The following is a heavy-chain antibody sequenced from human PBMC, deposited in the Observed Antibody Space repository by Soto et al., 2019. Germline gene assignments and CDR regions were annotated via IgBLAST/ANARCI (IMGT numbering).Heavy chain of an antibody. Sequence: EAQLVDSGGGLVQPGGSLRLSCVASGFSFSSYSMSWVRQAPGKGLEWISYIDPSRSLIYYADSVEGRFVISRDNAKSSLYLQLNSLLDDATAIYYCASDSLTGNAREAVDIWGRGTMVTVSS. CDR1: GFSFSSYS. CDR3: ASDSLTGNAREAVDI. V-gene: IGHV3-48*02. J-gene: IGHJ3*02. CDR2: IDPSRSLI. D-gene: IGHD7-27*01.